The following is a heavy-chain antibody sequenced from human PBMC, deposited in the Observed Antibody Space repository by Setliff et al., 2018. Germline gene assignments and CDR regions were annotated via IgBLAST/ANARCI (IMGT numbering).Heavy chain of an antibody. J-gene: IGHJ4*02. D-gene: IGHD3-3*01. CDR3: ARSGLGYDFWSGYEN. CDR2: IIPIFGTA. CDR1: GGTFSSYA. Sequence: SVKVSCKASGGTFSSYAISWVRQAPGQGLEWMGRIIPIFGTANYGQKFQGRVTITADKSTSTAYMELSSLRSEDKAVYYCARSGLGYDFWSGYENWGQGTLVTVSS. V-gene: IGHV1-69*06.